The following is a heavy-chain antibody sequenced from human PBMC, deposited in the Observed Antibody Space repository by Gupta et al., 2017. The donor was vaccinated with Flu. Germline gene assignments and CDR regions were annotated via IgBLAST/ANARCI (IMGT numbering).Heavy chain of an antibody. Sequence: QLQLHESGPGLVKPSETLSLNCTVYGDSISPTGYYWGWVRQPPGKGLQWIGSIFHSGITYYNPSLKGRVTISLDTAKNQFSLKVTSVTAADTAVYYCARRGHSYGEFDYGGQGTLVAVSS. V-gene: IGHV4-39*01. D-gene: IGHD5-18*01. CDR3: ARRGHSYGEFDY. CDR2: IFHSGIT. CDR1: GDSISPTGYY. J-gene: IGHJ4*02.